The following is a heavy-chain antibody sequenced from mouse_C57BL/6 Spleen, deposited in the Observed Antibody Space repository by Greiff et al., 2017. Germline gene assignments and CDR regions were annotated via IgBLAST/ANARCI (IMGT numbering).Heavy chain of an antibody. CDR1: GYTFTSYG. V-gene: IGHV1-81*01. D-gene: IGHD1-1*01. CDR3: ASRDDYGSSPAWFAY. CDR2: IYPRSGNT. J-gene: IGHJ3*01. Sequence: VQLQQSGAELARPGASVKLSCKASGYTFTSYGISWVKQRTGQGLEWIGEIYPRSGNTYYNEKFKGKATLTADKSSSTAYMELRSLTSEDSAVYFCASRDDYGSSPAWFAYWGQGTLVTVSA.